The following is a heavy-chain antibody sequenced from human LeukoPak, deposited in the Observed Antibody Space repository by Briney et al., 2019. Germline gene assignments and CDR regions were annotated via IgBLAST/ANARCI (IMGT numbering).Heavy chain of an antibody. V-gene: IGHV3-53*01. Sequence: GGSLRLSCAASGFTVSSNYMSWVRQAPGKGLEWVSAIYSGGSTYYADSVKGRFTISRDNSKNTLYLQMNSLRAEDTAVYYCAKSGARIAVAGYFDYWGQGTLVTVSS. CDR1: GFTVSSNY. CDR2: IYSGGST. D-gene: IGHD6-19*01. J-gene: IGHJ4*02. CDR3: AKSGARIAVAGYFDY.